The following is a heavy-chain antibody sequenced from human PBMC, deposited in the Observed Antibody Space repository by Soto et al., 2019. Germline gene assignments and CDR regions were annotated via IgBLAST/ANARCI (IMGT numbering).Heavy chain of an antibody. CDR1: GFTFSSYS. CDR3: VRDRLSVGSSVFNY. Sequence: EVQLVESGGGLVQPGGSLRLSCAASGFTFSSYSMNWVRQAPGKGLEWFSYISSSSSSIYYADSVKCRFTISSDNAKNSLYLQMNNMRAADTAVYYCVRDRLSVGSSVFNYWGQGTLVTVSS. CDR2: ISSSSSSI. V-gene: IGHV3-48*01. D-gene: IGHD2-15*01. J-gene: IGHJ4*02.